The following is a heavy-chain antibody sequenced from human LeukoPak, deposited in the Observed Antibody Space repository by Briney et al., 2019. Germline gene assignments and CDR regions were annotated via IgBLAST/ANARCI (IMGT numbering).Heavy chain of an antibody. V-gene: IGHV3-30*04. CDR1: GFTFSSYA. D-gene: IGHD6-19*01. CDR2: ISYDGSNK. CDR3: AKDHSSGWYLYYFDY. Sequence: GGSLRLSCAASGFTFSSYAMHWVRQAPGKGLEWVAVISYDGSNKYYADSVKGRFTISRDNSKNTMYLQMNSLRAEDTAVYYCAKDHSSGWYLYYFDYWGQGTLVTVSS. J-gene: IGHJ4*02.